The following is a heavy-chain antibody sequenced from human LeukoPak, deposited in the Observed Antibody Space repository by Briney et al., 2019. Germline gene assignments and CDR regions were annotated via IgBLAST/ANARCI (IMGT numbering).Heavy chain of an antibody. Sequence: SETLSLTCTVSGGSISSGSYYWSWIRQPAGKGLEWIGRIYTSGSTNYNPSLKSQVTISVDTSKNQFSLKLSSVTAADTAVYYCARAAYSGDFDCWGQGTLVTVSS. D-gene: IGHD6-25*01. J-gene: IGHJ4*02. CDR3: ARAAYSGDFDC. CDR2: IYTSGST. CDR1: GGSISSGSYY. V-gene: IGHV4-61*02.